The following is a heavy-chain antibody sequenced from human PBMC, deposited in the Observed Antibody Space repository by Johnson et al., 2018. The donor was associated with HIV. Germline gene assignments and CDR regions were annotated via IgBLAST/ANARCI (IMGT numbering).Heavy chain of an antibody. CDR1: GFTFSDYY. J-gene: IGHJ3*02. CDR2: ISYDGSNK. CDR3: ASGPKVHDAFDI. V-gene: IGHV3-30-3*01. Sequence: QVQLVESGGGLVKPGGSLRLSCAASGFTFSDYYMSWIRQAPGKGLEWVAVISYDGSNKYYADSVKGRFTISRDNSKNTLYLQMNSLRAEDTAVYYCASGPKVHDAFDIWGQGTMVTVSS. D-gene: IGHD4/OR15-4a*01.